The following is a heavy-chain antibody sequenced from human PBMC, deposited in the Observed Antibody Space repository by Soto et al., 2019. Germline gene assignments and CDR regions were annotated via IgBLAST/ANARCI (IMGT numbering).Heavy chain of an antibody. Sequence: SETLSLTCAVYSESFSKYYWNWIRQSPGKGLEWIGYIYYTGSIYYNLSLKNRVTMSVDTARDQFSLKLSSVTAADTAVYYCARTSRLKTGPLDYWGQGALVTVSS. V-gene: IGHV4-34*10. D-gene: IGHD3-9*01. CDR2: IYYTGSI. CDR1: SESFSKYY. CDR3: ARTSRLKTGPLDY. J-gene: IGHJ4*02.